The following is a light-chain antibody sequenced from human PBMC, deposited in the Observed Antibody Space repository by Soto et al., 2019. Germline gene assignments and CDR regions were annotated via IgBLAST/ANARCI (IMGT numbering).Light chain of an antibody. Sequence: AIPMTQSPSSLSASVGDRVTITCRASQGIRNDLGWYQQKPGKAPKLLIYAASSLQSGVPSRFSGSGSGTDCTRTIIILQPEDFATYYCLQDYNSPRTFGQGTKVELK. CDR1: QGIRND. V-gene: IGKV1-6*01. CDR2: AAS. J-gene: IGKJ1*01. CDR3: LQDYNSPRT.